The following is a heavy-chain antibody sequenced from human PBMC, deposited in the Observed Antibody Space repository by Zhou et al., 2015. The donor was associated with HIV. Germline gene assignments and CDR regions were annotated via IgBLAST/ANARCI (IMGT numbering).Heavy chain of an antibody. V-gene: IGHV1-18*01. CDR1: GYIFTSNG. CDR3: ARDMAFGGVIDY. D-gene: IGHD3-16*02. J-gene: IGHJ4*02. Sequence: QVQLVQSGAEVKKPGASVKVSCKASGYIFTSNGISWVRQAPGQGLEWMGWISGYNGDTKYAQSLQGRFTVTTDSSTSTAYMDLRSLRSDDTAVYYCARDMAFGGVIDYWGQGTLVTVSS. CDR2: ISGYNGDT.